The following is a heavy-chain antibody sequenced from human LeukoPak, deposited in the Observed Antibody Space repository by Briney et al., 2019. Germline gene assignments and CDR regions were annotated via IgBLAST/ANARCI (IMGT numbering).Heavy chain of an antibody. D-gene: IGHD3-10*02. CDR1: GFTFSSYW. CDR2: INSDGSNT. J-gene: IGHJ4*02. V-gene: IGHV3-74*03. CDR3: ARDLFGSEHQDY. Sequence: GGSLRLSCAASGFTFSSYWMHWVRQAPGKGLVWVSRINSDGSNTKYADSVKGRFTISRDNAKNTLYLQMSSLRAEDTAVYYCARDLFGSEHQDYWGQGTLVTVSS.